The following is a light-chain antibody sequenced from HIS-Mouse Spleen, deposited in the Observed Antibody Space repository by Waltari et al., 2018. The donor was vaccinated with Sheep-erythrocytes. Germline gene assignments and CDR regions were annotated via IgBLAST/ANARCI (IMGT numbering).Light chain of an antibody. CDR2: EVS. J-gene: IGLJ3*02. CDR1: SSDVGGYNY. V-gene: IGLV2-8*01. Sequence: QSALTQPPSASGSPGQSVTISCTGTSSDVGGYNYVSWYQQHPGKAPKLMIYEVSTRPSGVPDRFSRSKSGNTASLTVSGLQAEDEADYYCSSYAGSNNWVFGGGTKLTVL. CDR3: SSYAGSNNWV.